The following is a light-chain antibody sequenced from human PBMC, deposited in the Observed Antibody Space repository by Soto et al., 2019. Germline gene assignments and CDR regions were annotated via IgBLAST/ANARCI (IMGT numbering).Light chain of an antibody. CDR2: DAS. CDR1: QGISNY. CDR3: QKYYSVPFT. Sequence: DIQMTQSPSSLSASIGDRVAITCRASQGISNYLAWYQQKPGKVPKLLIHDASTLQTGVPSRFSGSGSGTDFTFTISSLQHEDVATYYCQKYYSVPFTFGPGTKVDIK. V-gene: IGKV1-27*01. J-gene: IGKJ3*01.